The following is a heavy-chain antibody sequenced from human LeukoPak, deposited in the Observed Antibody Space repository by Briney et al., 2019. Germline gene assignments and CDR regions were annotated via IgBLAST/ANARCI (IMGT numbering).Heavy chain of an antibody. CDR3: AKDPRGSYYYYGMDV. J-gene: IGHJ6*02. Sequence: GGSLRLSCAASGFTFSSYAMSWVRQAPGKGLEWVSAISGSGGSTYYADSVKGRFTISRDDSKNTLYLQMNSLRAEDTAVYYCAKDPRGSYYYYGMDVWGQGTTVTVSS. D-gene: IGHD5-12*01. V-gene: IGHV3-23*01. CDR1: GFTFSSYA. CDR2: ISGSGGST.